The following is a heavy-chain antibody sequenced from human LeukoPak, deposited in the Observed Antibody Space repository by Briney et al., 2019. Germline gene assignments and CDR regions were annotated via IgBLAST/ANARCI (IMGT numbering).Heavy chain of an antibody. V-gene: IGHV4-59*08. CDR1: GGSISNYC. CDR2: IYYSGST. D-gene: IGHD3-10*01. CDR3: ARLGYSSGNY. J-gene: IGHJ4*02. Sequence: SETLSLTCTVSGGSISNYCWTWIRQPPGKGLEWIGYIYYSGSTNYNPSLKSRITISVDTSKNQFSLKLSFVTAADTAVYYCARLGYSSGNYWGQGTLVTVSS.